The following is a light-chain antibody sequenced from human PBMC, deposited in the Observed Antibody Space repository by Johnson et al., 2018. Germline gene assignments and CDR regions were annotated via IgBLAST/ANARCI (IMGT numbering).Light chain of an antibody. CDR1: SSNIGNNY. V-gene: IGLV1-51*02. CDR3: GTWDSSLSAGNV. CDR2: ENN. Sequence: QSVLTQPPSVSAAPGQKVTISCSGSSSNIGNNYVSWYQQLPGTAPKLLIYENNKRPSRIPDRFSGSKSGTSATLGITGLQTGDEADYYCGTWDSSLSAGNVYGTATKVTVL. J-gene: IGLJ1*01.